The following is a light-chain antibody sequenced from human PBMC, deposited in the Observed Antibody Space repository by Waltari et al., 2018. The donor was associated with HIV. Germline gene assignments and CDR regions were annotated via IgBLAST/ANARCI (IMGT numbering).Light chain of an antibody. Sequence: SYELTQPPSVSVSPGQTARITCPGDALPKKYAYWYQQKSGPAPVLVIYEDNKRPSGSPERFSGSSSGTMATLTISGAQVEDEADYYCYSPDSSGNHRGVFGSGTKVTVL. CDR3: YSPDSSGNHRGV. J-gene: IGLJ1*01. V-gene: IGLV3-10*01. CDR1: ALPKKY. CDR2: EDN.